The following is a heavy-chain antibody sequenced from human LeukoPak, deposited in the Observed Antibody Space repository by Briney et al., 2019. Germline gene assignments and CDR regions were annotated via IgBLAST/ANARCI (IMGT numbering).Heavy chain of an antibody. CDR1: GFTFSSYG. Sequence: GGSLRLSCAASGFTFSSYGMHWVRQAPGKGLEWVAVIWYDGSNKYYEDSVKGRFTISRDNSKNTLHLQMNSLRAEDTAVYYCARDWGSGNSYYFDYWGQGTLVTVSS. CDR2: IWYDGSNK. D-gene: IGHD3-10*01. CDR3: ARDWGSGNSYYFDY. V-gene: IGHV3-33*01. J-gene: IGHJ4*02.